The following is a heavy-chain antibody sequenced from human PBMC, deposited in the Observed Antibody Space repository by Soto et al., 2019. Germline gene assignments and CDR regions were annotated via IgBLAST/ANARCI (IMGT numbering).Heavy chain of an antibody. CDR3: ANDRLRVRGGIETY. D-gene: IGHD3-10*01. V-gene: IGHV3-23*01. J-gene: IGHJ4*02. CDR2: ISGSGGST. Sequence: EVQLLESGGGLVQPGGSLRLSCAASGFTFSSYAMTWVRQAPGKGLEWVSAISGSGGSTYYADSVKGRFTISTDISNNTLFLQMHGLRAVATAVYYCANDRLRVRGGIETYWGQGTLVTVSS. CDR1: GFTFSSYA.